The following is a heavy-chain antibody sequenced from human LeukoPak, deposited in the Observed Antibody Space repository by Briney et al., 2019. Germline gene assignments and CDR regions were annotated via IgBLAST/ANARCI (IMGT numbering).Heavy chain of an antibody. Sequence: PSETLSLTCAVYGGSFSGYYWSWIRQPPGKGLEWIGEINHSGSTNYNPSLKSRVTISVDTSKNQFSLKLSSVTAADTAVYYCARGQLSGWYNGSGSYPDAFDIWGQETMVTVSS. CDR2: INHSGST. CDR1: GGSFSGYY. D-gene: IGHD3-10*01. CDR3: ARGQLSGWYNGSGSYPDAFDI. J-gene: IGHJ3*02. V-gene: IGHV4-34*01.